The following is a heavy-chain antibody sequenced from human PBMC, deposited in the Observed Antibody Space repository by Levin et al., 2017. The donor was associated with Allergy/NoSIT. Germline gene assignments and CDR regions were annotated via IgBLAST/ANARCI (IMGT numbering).Heavy chain of an antibody. Sequence: PGESLKISCEGSEYSFSNYWIGWVRQMPGKGLEWMGIIYPGDSATRYSPSFQGQVTISADKSISTAYLQWSSLRASDTAMYYCARRTVRDSFDIWGQGTMITVSS. CDR1: EYSFSNYW. J-gene: IGHJ3*02. D-gene: IGHD4-17*01. CDR3: ARRTVRDSFDI. CDR2: IYPGDSAT. V-gene: IGHV5-51*01.